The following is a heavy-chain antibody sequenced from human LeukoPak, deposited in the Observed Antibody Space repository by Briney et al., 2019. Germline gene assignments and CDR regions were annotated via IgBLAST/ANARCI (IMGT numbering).Heavy chain of an antibody. V-gene: IGHV1-46*01. Sequence: ASVKVSCKASGDTFTSYYIHWRRQAPGQGLEGLGMITPNIGSTTYAQKFQGRITMTSDKSTSTVYIDLSSLRFEDTAVYFCARTEYHYYYMDVWGKGTTVTVSS. CDR1: GDTFTSYY. CDR3: ARTEYHYYYMDV. CDR2: ITPNIGST. J-gene: IGHJ6*03.